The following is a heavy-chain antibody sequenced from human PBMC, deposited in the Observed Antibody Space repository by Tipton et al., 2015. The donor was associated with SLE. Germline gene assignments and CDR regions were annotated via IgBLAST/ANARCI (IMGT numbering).Heavy chain of an antibody. Sequence: SLRLSCAASGFTFSSYAMRWVRQAPGKGLEWVSGIDTSGSYRYYPDSVKGRFTISRDNSRNTLYLQMNSLRVEDTAVYYCARGGLGSYRFNYYMDVWGKGTTVTVSS. J-gene: IGHJ6*03. D-gene: IGHD3-10*01. CDR3: ARGGLGSYRFNYYMDV. V-gene: IGHV3-23*05. CDR1: GFTFSSYA. CDR2: IDTSGSYR.